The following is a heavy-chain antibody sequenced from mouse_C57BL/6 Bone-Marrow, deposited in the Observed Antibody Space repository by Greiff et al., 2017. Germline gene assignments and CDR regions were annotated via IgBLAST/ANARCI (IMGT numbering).Heavy chain of an antibody. V-gene: IGHV1-85*01. CDR1: GYTFTSYD. CDR2: IYPRDGST. Sequence: QVQLQQSGPELVKPGASVKLSCKASGYTFTSYDINWVKQRPGQGLEWIGWIYPRDGSTKYNEKFKGKATLTVDTSSSKAYMELHSLTSEDSAVYFCARRGYYYGSSYAMDYWGQGTSVTVSS. D-gene: IGHD1-1*01. J-gene: IGHJ4*01. CDR3: ARRGYYYGSSYAMDY.